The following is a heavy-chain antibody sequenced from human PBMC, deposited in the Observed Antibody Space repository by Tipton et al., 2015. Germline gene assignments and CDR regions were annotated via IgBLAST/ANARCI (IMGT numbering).Heavy chain of an antibody. D-gene: IGHD5-18*01. J-gene: IGHJ5*02. Sequence: LRLSCTVSGGPISRYYWSWIRQPPGKGLEWIAYIYYSGSTNYNPSLKSRVTISVDTSKNQFSLKLSSVTAADTAVYYCARGVKRDSYGKGGWFDPWGQGNLVTVSS. CDR2: IYYSGST. V-gene: IGHV4-59*01. CDR3: ARGVKRDSYGKGGWFDP. CDR1: GGPISRYY.